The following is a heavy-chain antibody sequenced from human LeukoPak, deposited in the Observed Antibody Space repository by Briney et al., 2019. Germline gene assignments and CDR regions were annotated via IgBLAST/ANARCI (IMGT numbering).Heavy chain of an antibody. J-gene: IGHJ1*01. D-gene: IGHD2/OR15-2a*01. Sequence: PSETLSLTCTVSGGSISINSVYWGWIRQPPGKRLEWIGSIYYSGSTHYNPSLKSRLNICVDTSKNQFSLKLSSVTAADTALYYCARHPQSMGGYFQHWGQGALVTVSS. CDR3: ARHPQSMGGYFQH. CDR1: GGSISINSVY. CDR2: IYYSGST. V-gene: IGHV4-39*01.